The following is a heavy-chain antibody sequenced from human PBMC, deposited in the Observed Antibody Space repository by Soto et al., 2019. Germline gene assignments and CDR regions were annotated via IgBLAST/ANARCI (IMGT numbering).Heavy chain of an antibody. D-gene: IGHD3-22*01. V-gene: IGHV3-30-3*01. CDR3: ARDEGRDPDSSGPNLDY. CDR1: GFTFISYA. CDR2: ISYDGSNK. Sequence: TGGSLRLCCAASGFTFISYAMHWVRQAPGKGLEWVAVISYDGSNKYYAGSVKGRFTISRDNSKNTLYLQMNSLRAEDTAVYYCARDEGRDPDSSGPNLDYWGQGTLGSVA. J-gene: IGHJ4*02.